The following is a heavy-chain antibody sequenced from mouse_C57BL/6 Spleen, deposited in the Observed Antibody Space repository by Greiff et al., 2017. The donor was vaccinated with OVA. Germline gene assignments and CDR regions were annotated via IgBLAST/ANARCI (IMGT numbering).Heavy chain of an antibody. D-gene: IGHD1-1*01. CDR1: GFTFSDYG. V-gene: IGHV5-17*01. CDR3: ARPFITTVVATNYFDY. CDR2: ISSGSSTI. Sequence: EVQLVESGGGLVKPGGSLKLSCAASGFTFSDYGMHWVRQAPEKGLEWVAYISSGSSTIYYADTVQGRFTISRDNAKNTLFLQMTSLRSEDTAMYYCARPFITTVVATNYFDYWGQGTTLTVSS. J-gene: IGHJ2*01.